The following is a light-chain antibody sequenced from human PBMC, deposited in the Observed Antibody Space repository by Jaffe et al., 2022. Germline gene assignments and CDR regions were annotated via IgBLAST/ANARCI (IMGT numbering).Light chain of an antibody. Sequence: EIVLTQSPATLSLSPGERATLSCGASQSVSSGYLAWYQQKPGLAPRLLIYDTSSRATGIPDRFSGSGSGTDFTLTISRLEPEDFAVYYCQQYGSSPPTTFGQGTRLEIK. CDR1: QSVSSGY. J-gene: IGKJ5*01. CDR2: DTS. CDR3: QQYGSSPPTT. V-gene: IGKV3D-20*01.